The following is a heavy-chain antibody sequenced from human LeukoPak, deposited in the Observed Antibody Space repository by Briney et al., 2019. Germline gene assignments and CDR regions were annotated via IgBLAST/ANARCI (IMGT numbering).Heavy chain of an antibody. J-gene: IGHJ4*02. D-gene: IGHD2-2*01. CDR3: ARVGCTTTSCLAN. CDR2: IKQDGSEK. Sequence: GGSLRLSCAISGLTFSSYWMTWVRQAPGRGLELVANIKQDGSEKYYVDSVKGRFTISRDNAKNSLYLQMSSLRVEDTAVYYCARVGCTTTSCLANWGQGTLVTVSP. V-gene: IGHV3-7*01. CDR1: GLTFSSYW.